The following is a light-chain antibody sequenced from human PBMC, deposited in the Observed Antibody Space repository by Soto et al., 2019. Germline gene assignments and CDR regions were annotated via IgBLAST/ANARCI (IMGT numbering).Light chain of an antibody. CDR3: QSYDSSLSGWM. V-gene: IGLV1-40*01. Sequence: QSVLTQPPSVYGAPGQRVTISCIGRSSNIGAGYDVHWYQQLPGTAPKLLIYGNSNRPSGVPDRFSGSKSGTSASLAITGLHAEDEAGYYCQSYDSSLSGWMFGGGTKLTVL. J-gene: IGLJ3*02. CDR1: SSNIGAGYD. CDR2: GNS.